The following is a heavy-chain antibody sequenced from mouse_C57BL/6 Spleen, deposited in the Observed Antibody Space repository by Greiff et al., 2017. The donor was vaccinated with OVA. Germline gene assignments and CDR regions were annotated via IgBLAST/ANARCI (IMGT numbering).Heavy chain of an antibody. J-gene: IGHJ2*01. CDR3: ARPTVVADYFDY. D-gene: IGHD1-1*01. CDR2: IYPGDGDT. Sequence: QESGPELVKPGASVKISCKASGYAFSSSWMNWVKQRPGKGLEWIGRIYPGDGDTNYNGKFKGKATLTADKSSSTAYMQLSSLTSEDSAVYFCARPTVVADYFDYWGQGTTLTVAS. V-gene: IGHV1-82*01. CDR1: GYAFSSSW.